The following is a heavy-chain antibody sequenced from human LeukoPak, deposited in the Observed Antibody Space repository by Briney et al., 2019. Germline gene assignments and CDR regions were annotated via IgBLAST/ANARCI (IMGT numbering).Heavy chain of an antibody. D-gene: IGHD2-15*01. CDR1: GGSISSSSSY. J-gene: IGHJ5*02. CDR3: AREGGYCSGDNCYGDWFDP. V-gene: IGHV4-39*02. CDR2: IYYSGSS. Sequence: SETLSLTCSVSGGSISSSSSYWGWIRQPPGKGLEWIGSIYYSGSSFDNPALKSRVTISVDTSKNQFSLRLSSVTAADTAVYYCAREGGYCSGDNCYGDWFDPWGQGTLVTVSS.